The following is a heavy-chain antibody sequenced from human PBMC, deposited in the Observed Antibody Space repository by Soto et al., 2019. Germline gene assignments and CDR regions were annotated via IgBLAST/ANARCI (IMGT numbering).Heavy chain of an antibody. V-gene: IGHV3-43D*04. CDR3: AKGSSGWYSIDY. CDR2: ISWDGGGT. D-gene: IGHD6-19*01. Sequence: GGSLRLSCAASGFTFNDYAMHWVRQAPGKGLEWVSLISWDGGGTYYADSVKGRFTISRDSSKNSLYLQMNSLRIEDTALYYCAKGSSGWYSIDYWGQGTLVTVSS. J-gene: IGHJ4*02. CDR1: GFTFNDYA.